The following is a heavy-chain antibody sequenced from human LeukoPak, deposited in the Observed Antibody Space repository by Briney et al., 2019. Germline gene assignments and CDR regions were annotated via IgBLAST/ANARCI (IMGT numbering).Heavy chain of an antibody. CDR3: ARSVSGSYGAFDI. D-gene: IGHD1-26*01. CDR1: GGSISSGSYY. Sequence: SQTLSLTCTVSGGSISSGSYYWSWIRQPAGKGLEWIGRIYTSGSTNYNPSLKSRVTISVDTSKNQFSPKLSSVTAADTAVYFCARSVSGSYGAFDIWGQGTLVTVSS. J-gene: IGHJ3*02. V-gene: IGHV4-61*02. CDR2: IYTSGST.